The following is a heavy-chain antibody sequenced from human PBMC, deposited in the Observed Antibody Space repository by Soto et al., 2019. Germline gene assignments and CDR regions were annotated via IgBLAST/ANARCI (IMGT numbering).Heavy chain of an antibody. V-gene: IGHV1-2*02. J-gene: IGHJ6*02. CDR2: INPNDGST. Sequence: QVQLVQSGAEMKKPGASVKVSCKASGYAFNGYYIHWVRQAPGQGLEWMGWINPNDGSTSYAQKFQGRVTMASDTPTSTAYMELSRLRSDDTAVYYCARDGQWLVTPYYYYGMDVWGQGTTVTVSS. CDR3: ARDGQWLVTPYYYYGMDV. D-gene: IGHD6-19*01. CDR1: GYAFNGYY.